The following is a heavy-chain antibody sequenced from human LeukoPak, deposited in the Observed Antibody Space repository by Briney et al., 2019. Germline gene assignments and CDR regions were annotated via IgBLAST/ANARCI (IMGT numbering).Heavy chain of an antibody. CDR1: GFTFSSYS. D-gene: IGHD6-19*01. J-gene: IGHJ4*02. CDR3: ARDASGWAGYFDS. CDR2: ISSSSSYI. Sequence: GGSLRLSCAASGFTFSSYSMNWVRQAPGKGLEWVSSISSSSSYIYYADSVRDRSTVSRDESKNTLYPQMNSLRVEDTAMYYCARDASGWAGYFDSWGQGTLITVSS. V-gene: IGHV3-21*01.